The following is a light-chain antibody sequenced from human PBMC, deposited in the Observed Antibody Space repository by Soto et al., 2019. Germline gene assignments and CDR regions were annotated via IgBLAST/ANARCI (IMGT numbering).Light chain of an antibody. CDR1: SSDVGSYNL. CDR3: SSYTSSSSLL. CDR2: EVS. Sequence: QSVLTQPASVSRTPGQSITISCTRTSSDVGSYNLVSWYQQHPGKAPKLMIYEVSNRPSGVSNRFSGSKSGNTASLTISGLQAEDEADYYCSSYTSSSSLLFGGGTKLTVL. V-gene: IGLV2-14*02. J-gene: IGLJ3*02.